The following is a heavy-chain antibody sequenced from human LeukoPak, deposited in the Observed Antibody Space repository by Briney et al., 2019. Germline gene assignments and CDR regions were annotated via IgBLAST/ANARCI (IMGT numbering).Heavy chain of an antibody. J-gene: IGHJ4*02. CDR3: ARADWSMLEY. V-gene: IGHV1-2*02. D-gene: IGHD1-1*01. Sequence: ASVKVSCKASGYTFTSYYMHWVRQAPGQGLEWMGWINPNSGGTIYAQKFQGRVTMTRDTSISTVYMELSRLTSDDTAVYYCARADWSMLEYWGQGTLVTVSS. CDR1: GYTFTSYY. CDR2: INPNSGGT.